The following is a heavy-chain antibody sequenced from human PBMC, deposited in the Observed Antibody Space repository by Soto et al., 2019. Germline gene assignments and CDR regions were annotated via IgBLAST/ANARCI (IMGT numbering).Heavy chain of an antibody. CDR3: ARRGKVAGENYYYYYMDV. V-gene: IGHV4-59*08. Sequence: SETLSVTCTVSGGSISSYYWSWIRQPPGKGLEWIGYIYYSGSTNYNPSLKSRVTISVDTSKNQFSLKLSSVTAADTAVYYCARRGKVAGENYYYYYMDVWGKGTTVTVSS. J-gene: IGHJ6*03. CDR1: GGSISSYY. CDR2: IYYSGST. D-gene: IGHD6-19*01.